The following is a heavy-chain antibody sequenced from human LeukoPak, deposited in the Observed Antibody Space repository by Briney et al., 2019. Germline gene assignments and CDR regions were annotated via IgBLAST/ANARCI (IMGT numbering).Heavy chain of an antibody. V-gene: IGHV1-46*01. Sequence: GASVKVSCKASGYTFTSYYMHWVRQAPGQGLEWMGIINPSGGSTSYAQKFQGRVTMTRDTSTSTVYMELSSLRSEDTAVYYCARYKQDGDYYDSSGYSDYWGQGTLVTVSS. CDR2: INPSGGST. CDR1: GYTFTSYY. J-gene: IGHJ4*02. D-gene: IGHD3-22*01. CDR3: ARYKQDGDYYDSSGYSDY.